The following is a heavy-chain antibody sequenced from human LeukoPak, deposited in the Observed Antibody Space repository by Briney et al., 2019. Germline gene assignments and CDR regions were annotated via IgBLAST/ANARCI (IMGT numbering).Heavy chain of an antibody. Sequence: GGSLRLSCAASGFTFSSYAMSWVRQAPGKGLEWVSSISSSGGGTYYADSVKGRFSISRDTSKNTLSLQMNSLGAEDTAVYYCAKAFSSTWSDWYFDLWGRGTLVTVSS. D-gene: IGHD6-13*01. CDR1: GFTFSSYA. CDR3: AKAFSSTWSDWYFDL. V-gene: IGHV3-23*01. J-gene: IGHJ2*01. CDR2: ISSSGGGT.